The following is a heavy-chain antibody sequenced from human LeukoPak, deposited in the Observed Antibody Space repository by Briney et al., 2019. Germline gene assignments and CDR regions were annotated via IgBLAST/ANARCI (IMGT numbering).Heavy chain of an antibody. J-gene: IGHJ4*02. V-gene: IGHV3-48*03. Sequence: QPGGSLRLSCAASGFTSSSYEMNWVRQAPGKGLEWVSYISSSGSTIYYADSVKGRFTISRDNAKNSLYLQMNSLRAEDTAVYYCARFSSLFDYWGQGTLVTVSS. CDR2: ISSSGSTI. CDR3: ARFSSLFDY. CDR1: GFTSSSYE.